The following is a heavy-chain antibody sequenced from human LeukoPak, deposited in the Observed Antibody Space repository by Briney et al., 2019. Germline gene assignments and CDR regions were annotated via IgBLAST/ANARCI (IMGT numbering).Heavy chain of an antibody. V-gene: IGHV1-2*06. D-gene: IGHD3-10*01. CDR2: INPNSGGT. Sequence: GASVKVSCKASGYTFIGYYMHWVRQAPGQGLEWMGRINPNSGGTNYAQKFQGRVTMTRDTSISTAYMELSRLRSDDTAVYYCARVVMVRGVTNWFDPWGQGTLVTVSS. CDR3: ARVVMVRGVTNWFDP. CDR1: GYTFIGYY. J-gene: IGHJ5*02.